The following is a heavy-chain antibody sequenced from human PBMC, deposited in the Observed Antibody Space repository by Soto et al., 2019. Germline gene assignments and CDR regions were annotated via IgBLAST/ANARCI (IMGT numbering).Heavy chain of an antibody. CDR3: AREEVSARKHYGMDV. CDR2: ISYDGSNK. CDR1: GFTFSSYA. V-gene: IGHV3-30-3*01. D-gene: IGHD1-20*01. Sequence: HVQLVESGGGVVQPGRSLRLSCAASGFTFSSYAMHWVRQAPGKGLEWVAIISYDGSNKYNADSVKGRFTISRDNSKNTLYLQMNSLRAEDTAVYYCAREEVSARKHYGMDVWGQGTTVTVSS. J-gene: IGHJ6*02.